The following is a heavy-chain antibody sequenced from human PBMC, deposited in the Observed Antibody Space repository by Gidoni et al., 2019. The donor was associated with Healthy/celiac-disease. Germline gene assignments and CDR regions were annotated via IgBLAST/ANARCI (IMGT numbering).Heavy chain of an antibody. Sequence: QVQLVQSGSELKKPGASVKVSCKASGYTFTSYAMNWVRQAPGQGLEWMGWINTNTGNPTYAQGFTGRFVFSLDTSVSTAYLQISSLKAEDTAVYYCARERMIAVATTMLYYYYGMDVWGQGTTVTVSS. CDR3: ARERMIAVATTMLYYYYGMDV. CDR2: INTNTGNP. CDR1: GYTFTSYA. J-gene: IGHJ6*02. D-gene: IGHD6-19*01. V-gene: IGHV7-4-1*02.